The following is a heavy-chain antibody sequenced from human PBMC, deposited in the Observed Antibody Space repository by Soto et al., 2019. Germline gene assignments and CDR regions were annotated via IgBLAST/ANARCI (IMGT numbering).Heavy chain of an antibody. J-gene: IGHJ4*02. Sequence: SVKVSCKASGYTFTSYGISWVRQAPGQGLEWMGGIIPIFGTANYAQKFQGRVTITADTSTSTVYMELSSLRSEDTAVYYCARGLPFVVVVAANTIFDYWGQGTLVTVSS. D-gene: IGHD2-15*01. CDR3: ARGLPFVVVVAANTIFDY. CDR2: IIPIFGTA. V-gene: IGHV1-69*06. CDR1: GYTFTSYG.